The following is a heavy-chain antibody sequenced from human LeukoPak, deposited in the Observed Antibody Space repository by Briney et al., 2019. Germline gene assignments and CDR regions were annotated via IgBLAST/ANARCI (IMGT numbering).Heavy chain of an antibody. D-gene: IGHD4-17*01. CDR1: GGSISSSSYY. Sequence: SETLSLTCTVSGGSISSSSYYWGWIRQPPGKGLEWIGYIYYSGSTNYNPSLKSRVTISVDTSKNQFSLKLSSVTAADTAVYYCARDIGYGDYVFDYWGQGTLVTVSS. CDR3: ARDIGYGDYVFDY. V-gene: IGHV4-61*01. CDR2: IYYSGST. J-gene: IGHJ4*02.